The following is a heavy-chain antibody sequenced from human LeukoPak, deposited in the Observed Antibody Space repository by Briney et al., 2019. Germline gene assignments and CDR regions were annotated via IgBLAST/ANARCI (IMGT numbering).Heavy chain of an antibody. CDR2: IIPIFGTA. V-gene: IGHV1-69*13. CDR1: GGTFSSYA. J-gene: IGHJ4*02. D-gene: IGHD6-6*01. CDR3: AREDSIAARPPIY. Sequence: GASVKVSCKASGGTFSSYAISWVRQAPGQGLEWMGGIIPIFGTANYAQKFQGRVTITADESASTAYMELSSLRSEDTAVYYCAREDSIAARPPIYWGQGTLVTVSS.